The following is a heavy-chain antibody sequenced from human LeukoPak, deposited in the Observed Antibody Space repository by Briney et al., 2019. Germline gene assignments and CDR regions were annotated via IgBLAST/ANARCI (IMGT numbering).Heavy chain of an antibody. CDR2: INHSGST. J-gene: IGHJ4*02. D-gene: IGHD3-10*01. CDR1: GGSFTGYY. V-gene: IGHV4-34*01. Sequence: SETLSLTCVVNGGSFTGYYWSWIRQFPGKGLEWIGEINHSGSTNYNSSLKSRLTISVDTSKNQLSLKLSSVTAADTAIYYCARGGYGPGSHYKYWGQGTLVTVSS. CDR3: ARGGYGPGSHYKY.